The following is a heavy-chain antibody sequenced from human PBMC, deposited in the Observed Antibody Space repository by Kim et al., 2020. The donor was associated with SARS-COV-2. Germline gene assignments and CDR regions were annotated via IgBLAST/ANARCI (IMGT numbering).Heavy chain of an antibody. CDR1: GGSFSGYY. D-gene: IGHD3-9*01. CDR2: INHSGST. Sequence: SETLSLTCAVYGGSFSGYYWSWIRQPPGKGLEWIGEINHSGSTNYNPSLKSRVTISVDTSKNQFSLKLSSVTAADTAVYYCARGGYFDWLFPFDYWGQGTLVTVSS. J-gene: IGHJ4*02. V-gene: IGHV4-34*01. CDR3: ARGGYFDWLFPFDY.